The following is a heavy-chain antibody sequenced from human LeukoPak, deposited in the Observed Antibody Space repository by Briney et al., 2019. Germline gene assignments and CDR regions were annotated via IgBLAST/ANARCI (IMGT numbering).Heavy chain of an antibody. Sequence: SVKVSCKASGGTFSSYAISWVRQAPGQGLEWMGGIIPIFGTANYAQKFQGRVTITADKSTSTAYMELSSLRSEDTAVYYCERNGDSQDYFDYWGQGTLVTVSS. J-gene: IGHJ4*02. V-gene: IGHV1-69*06. CDR2: IIPIFGTA. D-gene: IGHD4-17*01. CDR3: ERNGDSQDYFDY. CDR1: GGTFSSYA.